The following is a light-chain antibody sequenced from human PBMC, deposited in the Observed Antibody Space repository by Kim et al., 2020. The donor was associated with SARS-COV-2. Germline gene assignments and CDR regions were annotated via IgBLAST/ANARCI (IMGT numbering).Light chain of an antibody. Sequence: GQSITISCTGTSSDVGGYNYVSWYQQRPGKAPKLMIYDFYKRPSGVSNRFSGSKSGNTASLTISGLQAEDETDYYCSSYTSSRTLVFGGGTQLTVL. CDR2: DFY. CDR3: SSYTSSRTLV. V-gene: IGLV2-14*04. J-gene: IGLJ3*02. CDR1: SSDVGGYNY.